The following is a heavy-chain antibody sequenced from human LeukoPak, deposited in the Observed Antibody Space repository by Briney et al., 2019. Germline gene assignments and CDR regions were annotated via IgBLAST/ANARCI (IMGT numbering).Heavy chain of an antibody. J-gene: IGHJ3*02. D-gene: IGHD6-13*01. CDR2: ISTSGTTI. V-gene: IGHV3-48*03. CDR1: GFTLSSYE. CDR3: AREYSSSWYEYAFDI. Sequence: PGGSLRLSCAASGFTLSSYEMNWVRQAPGKGLEWVSYISTSGTTIYYADSVEGRFTISRDNAKNSLYLQMNSLRAEDTAVYYCAREYSSSWYEYAFDIWGQGTMVTVSS.